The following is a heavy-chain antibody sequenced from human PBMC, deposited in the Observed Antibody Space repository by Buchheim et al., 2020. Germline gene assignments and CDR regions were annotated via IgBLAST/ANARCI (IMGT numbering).Heavy chain of an antibody. Sequence: QVQLQESGPGLVKPSQTLSLTCTVSGGSISSGGYYWSWIRQHPGKGLEWIGYIYYSGSTYYNPSLKSRVIISVDTSKNQFSLKLSSVTAADTAVYYCARISYYYDSSGYYDGYYYGMDVWGQGTT. J-gene: IGHJ6*02. D-gene: IGHD3-22*01. CDR2: IYYSGST. CDR1: GGSISSGGYY. CDR3: ARISYYYDSSGYYDGYYYGMDV. V-gene: IGHV4-31*03.